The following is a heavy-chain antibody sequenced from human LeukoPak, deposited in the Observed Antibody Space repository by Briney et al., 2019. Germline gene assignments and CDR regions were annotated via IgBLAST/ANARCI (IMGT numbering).Heavy chain of an antibody. D-gene: IGHD2-2*01. CDR3: AVRKYQLPPFDY. J-gene: IGHJ4*02. CDR1: GGTFSSYA. Sequence: ASVKVSCKASGGTFSSYAISWVRQAPGQGLEWMGGIIPIFGTANYAQKFQGRVTITADKSTSTAYMELSSLRSDDTAVYYCAVRKYQLPPFDYWGQGTLVTVSS. V-gene: IGHV1-69*06. CDR2: IIPIFGTA.